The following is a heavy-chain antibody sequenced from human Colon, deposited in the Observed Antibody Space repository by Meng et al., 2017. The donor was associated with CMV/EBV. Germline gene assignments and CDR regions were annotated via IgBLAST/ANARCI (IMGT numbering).Heavy chain of an antibody. CDR3: ARATYYYDDSAFGH. J-gene: IGHJ4*02. Sequence: GESLKISCAASGFTFSGSAMHWVRQASGKGLEWVGRIRNKANSYATAYAASVKGRFTISRDDSKNTAYLQMNSLMAEDTAVYYCARATYYYDDSAFGHWGQGTLVTVSS. D-gene: IGHD3-22*01. CDR2: IRNKANSYAT. CDR1: GFTFSGSA. V-gene: IGHV3-73*01.